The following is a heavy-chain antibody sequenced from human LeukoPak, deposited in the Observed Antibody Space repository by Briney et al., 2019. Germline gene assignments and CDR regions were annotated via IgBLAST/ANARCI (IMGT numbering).Heavy chain of an antibody. Sequence: PGGSLRLSCAASGFTFSSYAMSGVRQAPGKGLEWVSAISGSGGSTYYADSVKGRFTISRDNSKNTLYLQMNSLRAEDTAVYYCARDKVGATTRVLLGYWGQGTLVTVSS. CDR3: ARDKVGATTRVLLGY. CDR2: ISGSGGST. V-gene: IGHV3-23*01. CDR1: GFTFSSYA. J-gene: IGHJ4*02. D-gene: IGHD1-26*01.